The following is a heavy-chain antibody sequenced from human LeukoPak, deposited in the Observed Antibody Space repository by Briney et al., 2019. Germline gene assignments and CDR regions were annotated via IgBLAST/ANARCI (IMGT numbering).Heavy chain of an antibody. CDR1: GFTFSNAW. V-gene: IGHV3-11*04. D-gene: IGHD6-19*01. J-gene: IGHJ1*01. CDR3: ARTTAGRSWVRSSGWYVRH. Sequence: GGSLRLSCAASGFTFSNAWMSWVRQAPGKGLEWVSYISSSGSTIYYADSVKGRFTISRDNAKNSLYLQMNSLRAEDTAVYYCARTTAGRSWVRSSGWYVRHWGQGTLVTVSS. CDR2: ISSSGSTI.